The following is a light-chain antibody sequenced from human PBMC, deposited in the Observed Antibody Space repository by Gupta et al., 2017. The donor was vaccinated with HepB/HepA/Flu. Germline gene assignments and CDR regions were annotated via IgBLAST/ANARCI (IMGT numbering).Light chain of an antibody. CDR3: AAWDDSLWV. J-gene: IGLJ3*02. CDR2: SDN. V-gene: IGLV1-44*01. CDR1: SSNIGKNT. Sequence: QSLLTPPPSASGPPGQRVISTASGGSSNIGKNTVTWYQQLPGTAPKLLIYSDNQRPSGVPDRFSGSRSGTSASLAISGLQSQDEADYYCAAWDDSLWVFGGGTKLTVL.